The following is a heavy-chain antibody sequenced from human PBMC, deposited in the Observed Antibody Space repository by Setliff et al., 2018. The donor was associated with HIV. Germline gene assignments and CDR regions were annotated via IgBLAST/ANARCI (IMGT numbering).Heavy chain of an antibody. CDR1: GASVSSSSNY. CDR3: ARHAGSRGYYPRPFDY. D-gene: IGHD3-22*01. J-gene: IGHJ4*02. V-gene: IGHV4-39*01. CDR2: IYYSGNT. Sequence: SETLSLTCSVSGASVSSSSNYWGWIRQPPGKGLEWIGSIYYSGNTYYNPSLNSRVTISVDTSKNHFSLKLGSVTAADTAVYYCARHAGSRGYYPRPFDYWGQGTLVTVSS.